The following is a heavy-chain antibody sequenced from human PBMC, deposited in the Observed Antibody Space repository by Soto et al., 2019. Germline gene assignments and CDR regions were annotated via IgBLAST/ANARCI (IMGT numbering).Heavy chain of an antibody. CDR1: GFTFSEYS. CDR2: ITHSGTYV. Sequence: GGSLRLSCTASGFTFSEYSMSWVRQAPGKGLEWVSSITHSGTYVYYADSVKGRFTISRDSASNSLFLQMTSLRAEDTAVYHCASARGNDWYSDHWGQGTLVTVSS. J-gene: IGHJ4*02. V-gene: IGHV3-21*01. CDR3: ASARGNDWYSDH. D-gene: IGHD5-12*01.